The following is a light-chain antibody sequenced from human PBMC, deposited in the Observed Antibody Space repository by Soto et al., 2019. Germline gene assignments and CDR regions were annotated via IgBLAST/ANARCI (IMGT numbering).Light chain of an antibody. CDR3: QRYDSLRT. CDR1: QSVRSNF. CDR2: GAS. J-gene: IGKJ1*01. V-gene: IGKV3-20*01. Sequence: EIVVTQSAGTLSLSPGERATLSYRASQSVRSNFLAWYQQKPGQAPRLLIYGASNRATGIPDRFSGSGSGTDFTLTITRLEPEDFAMYYCQRYDSLRTFGQGTKVDIK.